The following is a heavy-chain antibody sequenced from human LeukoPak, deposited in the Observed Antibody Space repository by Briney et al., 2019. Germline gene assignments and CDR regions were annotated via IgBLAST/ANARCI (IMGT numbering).Heavy chain of an antibody. J-gene: IGHJ6*04. D-gene: IGHD2-2*01. CDR2: TYYSGST. CDR3: ARERVPAAPYYYGMDV. Sequence: PSETLSLTCTVSGGSISSGGYYWSWIRQHPGKGLEWIGYTYYSGSTYYNPSLKSRVTISVDTSKNQFSLKLSSVTAADTAVYYCARERVPAAPYYYGMDVWGKGTTVTVSS. V-gene: IGHV4-31*03. CDR1: GGSISSGGYY.